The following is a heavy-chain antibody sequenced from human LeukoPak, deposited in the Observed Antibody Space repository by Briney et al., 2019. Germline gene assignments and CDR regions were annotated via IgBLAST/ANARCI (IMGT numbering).Heavy chain of an antibody. CDR3: AKDYIYGSGSYYFDY. CDR2: ISGSGGST. V-gene: IGHV3-23*01. J-gene: IGHJ4*02. CDR1: GFTFSSYS. D-gene: IGHD3-10*01. Sequence: GGSLRLSCAASGFTFSSYSMNWVRQAPGKGLEWVSAISGSGGSTYYADSVKGRFTISRDNSKNTLYLQMNSLRAEDTAVYYCAKDYIYGSGSYYFDYWGQGTLVTVSS.